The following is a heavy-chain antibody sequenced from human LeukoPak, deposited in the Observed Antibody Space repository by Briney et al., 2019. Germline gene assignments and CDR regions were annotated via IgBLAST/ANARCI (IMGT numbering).Heavy chain of an antibody. D-gene: IGHD1-26*01. J-gene: IGHJ4*02. V-gene: IGHV5-51*01. CDR1: GYSFTNYW. CDR3: ARRRDLYSGSYYTFDY. Sequence: GESLKISCKGSGYSFTNYWIGWVRQMPGKGLKWMGIIYPGDSDARYSPSFQCQVTISADKSISTAYLQWSSLKASDTAMYYCARRRDLYSGSYYTFDYWGQGTLVTVSS. CDR2: IYPGDSDA.